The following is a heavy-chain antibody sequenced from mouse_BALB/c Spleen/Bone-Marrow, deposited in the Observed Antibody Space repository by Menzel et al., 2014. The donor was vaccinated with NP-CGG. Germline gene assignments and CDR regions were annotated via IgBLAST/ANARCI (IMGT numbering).Heavy chain of an antibody. CDR1: GYAFTNYL. V-gene: IGHV1-54*03. Sequence: QVQLQQSGAELVRPGTSVKVSCKASGYAFTNYLIEWVKQRPGQGLEWIGVINPGSGGTSYNEKFKGKATLTADKSSSTAYMQLSSLTSDDSAVYFCARSRTGFAYWGQGTLVTVSA. J-gene: IGHJ3*01. CDR3: ARSRTGFAY. CDR2: INPGSGGT.